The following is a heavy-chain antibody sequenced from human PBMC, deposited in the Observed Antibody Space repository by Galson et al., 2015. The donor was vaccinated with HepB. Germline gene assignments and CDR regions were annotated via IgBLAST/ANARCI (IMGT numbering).Heavy chain of an antibody. V-gene: IGHV3-23*01. Sequence: SLRLSCAASGFTFSSYAMSWVRQAPGKGLEWVSAISDSGGSTYYADSVKGRFTISRDNSKNTLYLQMNSLRAEDTAVYYCAKDGGGSAYFDYWGQGTLVTVSS. D-gene: IGHD3-16*01. CDR1: GFTFSSYA. CDR2: ISDSGGST. CDR3: AKDGGGSAYFDY. J-gene: IGHJ4*02.